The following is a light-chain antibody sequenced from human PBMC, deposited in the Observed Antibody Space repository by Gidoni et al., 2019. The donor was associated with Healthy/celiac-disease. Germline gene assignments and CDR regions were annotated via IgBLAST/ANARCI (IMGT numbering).Light chain of an antibody. CDR1: QSVSTSY. J-gene: IGKJ1*01. Sequence: EMVLTQSPGTLSLSPGERATLSCRASQSVSTSYLAWYQPKPGQAPRLLIYGASSRATGIPDRFSGSGSGTDFTLTISRLEPEDFAVYYCQQYGSSPPGTFGQGTKVEIK. CDR2: GAS. CDR3: QQYGSSPPGT. V-gene: IGKV3-20*01.